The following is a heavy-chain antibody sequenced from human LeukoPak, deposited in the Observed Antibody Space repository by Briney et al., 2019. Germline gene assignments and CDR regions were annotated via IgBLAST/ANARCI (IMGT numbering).Heavy chain of an antibody. CDR2: ISSSSSYI. J-gene: IGHJ4*02. D-gene: IGHD1-7*01. CDR1: GFTFSDYL. V-gene: IGHV3-21*01. CDR3: ARDQALNWNYGYDY. Sequence: GGSLRLSCAASGFTFSDYLMDWVRQAPGKGLEWVSSISSSSSYIYYADSVKGRFTISRDNAKNSLYLQMNSLRAEDTAVYYCARDQALNWNYGYDYWGQGTLVTVSS.